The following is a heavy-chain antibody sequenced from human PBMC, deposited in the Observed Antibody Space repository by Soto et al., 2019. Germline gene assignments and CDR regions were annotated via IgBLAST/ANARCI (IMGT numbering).Heavy chain of an antibody. D-gene: IGHD3-10*01. CDR2: IHPGDSDT. CDR1: GYNFARYW. J-gene: IGHJ6*02. CDR3: ARRSNYYYHLDV. V-gene: IGHV5-51*01. Sequence: PGESLKISCKVSGYNFARYWIGWVRQMPGKGLEWMGIIHPGDSDTIYSPSFQGQVTISADTSISTAYLQWNTLKASDTAMYYCARRSNYYYHLDVWGQGTTVTVSS.